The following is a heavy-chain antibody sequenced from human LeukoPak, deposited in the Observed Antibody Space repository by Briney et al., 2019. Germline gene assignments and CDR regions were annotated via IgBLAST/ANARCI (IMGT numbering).Heavy chain of an antibody. CDR3: AKDRHDYGVDY. CDR2: ISYDGSNK. V-gene: IGHV3-30*18. CDR1: GFTFSSYG. J-gene: IGHJ4*02. D-gene: IGHD4-17*01. Sequence: GRSLRLSCAASGFTFSSYGMHWVRQVPGKGLEWVAVISYDGSNKYYADSVKGRFTISRDNSKNTLYLQMNSLRAEDTAVYYCAKDRHDYGVDYWGQGTLVTVSS.